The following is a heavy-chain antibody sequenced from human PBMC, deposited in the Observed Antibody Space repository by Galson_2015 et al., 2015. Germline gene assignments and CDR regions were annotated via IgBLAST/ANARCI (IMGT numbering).Heavy chain of an antibody. D-gene: IGHD1-26*01. Sequence: SLRLSCAVSGFTFSSYWMHWVRQAPGKGLVWVSRINSDGSDTTYADSVKGRFTISRDNAKNSLYLHMNSLRADDTAVYYCASINLGRSCWYLDLWGRGTLVTVSS. CDR1: GFTFSSYW. CDR2: INSDGSDT. V-gene: IGHV3-74*01. J-gene: IGHJ2*01. CDR3: ASINLGRSCWYLDL.